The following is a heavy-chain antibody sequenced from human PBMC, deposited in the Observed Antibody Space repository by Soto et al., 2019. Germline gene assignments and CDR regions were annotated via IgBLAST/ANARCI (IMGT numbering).Heavy chain of an antibody. CDR1: GFTFSSYA. CDR3: AKTGPWIQLWSIDY. D-gene: IGHD5-18*01. Sequence: PGGSLRLSCAASGFTFSSYAMSWVRQAPGKGLEWVSAISGSGGSTYYADSVKGRFTISRDNSKNTLYLQMNSLRAEDTAVYYCAKTGPWIQLWSIDYWGQGTMVTVSP. V-gene: IGHV3-23*01. CDR2: ISGSGGST. J-gene: IGHJ4*02.